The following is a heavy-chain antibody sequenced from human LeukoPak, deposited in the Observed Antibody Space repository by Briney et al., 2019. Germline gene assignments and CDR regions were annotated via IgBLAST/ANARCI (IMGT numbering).Heavy chain of an antibody. V-gene: IGHV4-61*01. J-gene: IGHJ6*03. CDR3: AREIRYFYGSGSYQMGIPWAYYYYYMDV. CDR2: IYYSGST. Sequence: SETLSLTCTVSGYSISSSYYWSWIRQPPGKGLEWIGYIYYSGSTNYNPSLKSRVTISVDTSKNQFSLKLSSVTAADTAVYYCAREIRYFYGSGSYQMGIPWAYYYYYMDVWGKGTTVTISS. CDR1: GYSISSSYY. D-gene: IGHD3-10*01.